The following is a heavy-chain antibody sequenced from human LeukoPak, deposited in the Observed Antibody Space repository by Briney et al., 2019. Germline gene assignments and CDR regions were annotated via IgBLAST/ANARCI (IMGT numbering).Heavy chain of an antibody. D-gene: IGHD4-17*01. CDR1: GFTFRTYA. J-gene: IGHJ3*01. CDR2: IRAGGDTT. V-gene: IGHV3-23*01. CDR3: ARDPNGDYIGAFDF. Sequence: GGSLRLSCTASGFTFRTYAMIWVRQAPGKGLEWVSAIRAGGDTTVYADAVRGRSTISRDNSNNALHLQMNELRADDTAVYYCARDPNGDYIGAFDFWGQGTMVTVSS.